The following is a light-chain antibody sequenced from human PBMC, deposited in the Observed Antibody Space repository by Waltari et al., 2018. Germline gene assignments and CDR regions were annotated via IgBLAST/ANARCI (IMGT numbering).Light chain of an antibody. CDR1: QSISIW. Sequence: DIQMTQSPSTLSASVGDRLTITCRASQSISIWFAWYQQKPGEAPELLISKASSLESGVPSRFSGSGIGTEFTLTISSLQPDDFATYYCQQYHAVSTFGGGTKVEIK. J-gene: IGKJ4*01. V-gene: IGKV1-5*03. CDR2: KAS. CDR3: QQYHAVST.